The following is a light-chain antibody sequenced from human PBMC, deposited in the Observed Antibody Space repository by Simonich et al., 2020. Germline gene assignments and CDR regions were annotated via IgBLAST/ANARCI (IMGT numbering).Light chain of an antibody. J-gene: IGKJ1*01. Sequence: DIQMTKSQSSLSASVGDRVTITCRASQSIRSYLNWIQQKPGKAPKLLIYAASSLQSGVPSRFSGSGSGTDFTLTISSLQPEDVAAYYCQQSYSTPHTFGQGTKVEIK. CDR2: AAS. CDR3: QQSYSTPHT. V-gene: IGKV1-39*01. CDR1: QSIRSY.